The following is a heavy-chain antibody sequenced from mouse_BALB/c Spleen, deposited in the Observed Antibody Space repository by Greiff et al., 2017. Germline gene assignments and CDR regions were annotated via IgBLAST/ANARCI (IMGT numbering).Heavy chain of an antibody. V-gene: IGHV7-3*02. CDR2: IRNKANGYTT. CDR1: GFTFTDYY. J-gene: IGHJ3*01. D-gene: IGHD4-1*01. CDR3: ARDALLGRAWFAY. Sequence: EVKLVESGGGLVQPGGSLRLSCATSGFTFTDYYMSWVRQPPGKALEWLGFIRNKANGYTTEYSASVKGRFTISRDNSQSILYLQMNTLRAEDSATYYCARDALLGRAWFAYWGQGTLVTVSA.